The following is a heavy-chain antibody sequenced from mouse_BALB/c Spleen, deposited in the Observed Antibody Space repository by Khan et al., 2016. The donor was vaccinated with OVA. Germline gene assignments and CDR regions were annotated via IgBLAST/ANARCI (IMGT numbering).Heavy chain of an antibody. D-gene: IGHD1-1*01. CDR2: ISYSGNP. J-gene: IGHJ2*01. V-gene: IGHV3-2*02. CDR1: GYSITSDYA. Sequence: EVQLVESGPGLVKPSQSLSLTCTVTGYSITSDYAWNWIRQFPGNKLEWMGYISYSGNPKYKPSLKSRISITRDTSMNQFLLQLNSVTIEDTASYYCARVYGGDFDYWGQGTTLTVSS. CDR3: ARVYGGDFDY.